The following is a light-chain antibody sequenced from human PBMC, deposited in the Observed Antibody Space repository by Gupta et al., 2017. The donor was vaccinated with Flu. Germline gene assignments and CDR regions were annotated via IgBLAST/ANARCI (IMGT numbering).Light chain of an antibody. CDR3: QAWDSSTDV. J-gene: IGLJ3*02. V-gene: IGLV3-1*01. CDR2: QDS. Sequence: SYELTHPPSVSVSPGQTASITCAGDKLGDKYACWYQQKPGQSPVLVIYQDSKRPSGIPERFSGSNSGNTATLTISGTQAMDEADYYCQAWDSSTDVFGGGTKLTVL. CDR1: KLGDKY.